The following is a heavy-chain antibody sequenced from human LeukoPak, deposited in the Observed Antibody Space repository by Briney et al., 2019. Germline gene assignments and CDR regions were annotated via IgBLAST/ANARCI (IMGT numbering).Heavy chain of an antibody. D-gene: IGHD6-13*01. V-gene: IGHV3-30*02. CDR3: AKSVSVSSSWYGFDY. CDR2: IRYDGSNK. Sequence: GGSLRLSCAASGFTFSSYSMNWVRQAPGKGLEWVAFIRYDGSNKYYADSVKGRFTISRDNSKNTLYLQMNSLRAEDTAVYYCAKSVSVSSSWYGFDYWGQGTLVTVSS. CDR1: GFTFSSYS. J-gene: IGHJ4*02.